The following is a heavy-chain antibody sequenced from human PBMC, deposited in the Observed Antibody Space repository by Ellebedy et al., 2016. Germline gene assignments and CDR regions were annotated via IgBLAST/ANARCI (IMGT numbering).Heavy chain of an antibody. CDR3: ASRASGRSDLGRGLYFEN. Sequence: ESLKISCAVYGESLSGYYWSWIRQPPGKGLEWIGYIYYSGSTNYNPSLKSRVTISVDTSKSQFPLKLTSVTAADTAVYYCASRASGRSDLGRGLYFENWGQGTLVTVSS. CDR2: IYYSGST. V-gene: IGHV4-59*08. CDR1: GESLSGYY. J-gene: IGHJ4*02. D-gene: IGHD1-26*01.